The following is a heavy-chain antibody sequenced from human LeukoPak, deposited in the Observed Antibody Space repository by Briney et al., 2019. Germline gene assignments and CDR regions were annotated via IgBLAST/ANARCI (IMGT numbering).Heavy chain of an antibody. J-gene: IGHJ4*02. Sequence: PGGSLRLSCAASGFTFDDYGMSWVRQAPGKGLEWIGNIYHTGSTYYNPSLQSRVTISVDPSKNQFSLKLSSVSAADTAVYYCARDHYFDSSGWPDWGQGTLVTVSS. V-gene: IGHV4-38-2*02. CDR3: ARDHYFDSSGWPD. D-gene: IGHD3-22*01. CDR2: IYHTGST. CDR1: GFTFDDYG.